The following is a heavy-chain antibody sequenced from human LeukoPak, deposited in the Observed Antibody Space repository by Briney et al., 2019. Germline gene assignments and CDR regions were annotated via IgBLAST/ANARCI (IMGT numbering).Heavy chain of an antibody. CDR2: INHSGST. J-gene: IGHJ4*02. CDR1: GGSFSGYY. D-gene: IGHD6-13*01. CDR3: ARDLLYSSSWVY. Sequence: SETLSLTCAVYGGSFSGYYWSWIRQPPGKGLEWIGEINHSGSTNYNPSLKSRVTISVDTSKNQFSLKLSSVTAADTAVYYCARDLLYSSSWVYWGQGTLVTVSS. V-gene: IGHV4-34*01.